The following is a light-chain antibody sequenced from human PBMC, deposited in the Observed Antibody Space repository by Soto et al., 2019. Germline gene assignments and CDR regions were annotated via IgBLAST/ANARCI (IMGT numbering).Light chain of an antibody. CDR3: GAWDSSLSAVL. V-gene: IGLV1-51*01. CDR1: SSNIGNNY. CDR2: DNN. J-gene: IGLJ2*01. Sequence: QSVLTQPPSVSAAPGQKVTISCSGSSSNIGNNYVSWYQQLPGTAPKLLIYDNNERPSGIPDRFSASKSGTSATLGITGLQTGAEADYYCGAWDSSLSAVLFGGGTKVTVL.